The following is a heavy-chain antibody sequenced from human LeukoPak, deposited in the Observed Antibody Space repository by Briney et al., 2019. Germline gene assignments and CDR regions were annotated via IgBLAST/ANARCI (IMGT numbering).Heavy chain of an antibody. V-gene: IGHV1-2*02. CDR2: INPNSGGT. CDR3: ARKEYYYDSSGYPDAFDI. Sequence: ASVKVSCKVSGYTLTELSVHWVRQAPGQGLEWMGWINPNSGGTNYAQKFQGRVTMTRDTSISTAYMELSRLRSDDTAVYYCARKEYYYDSSGYPDAFDIWGQGTMVTVSS. J-gene: IGHJ3*02. CDR1: GYTLTELS. D-gene: IGHD3-22*01.